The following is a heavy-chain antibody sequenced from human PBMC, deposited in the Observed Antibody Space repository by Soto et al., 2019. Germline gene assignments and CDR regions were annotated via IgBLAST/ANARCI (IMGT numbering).Heavy chain of an antibody. CDR3: ARVAIFGVVIENWFDP. Sequence: ASVKVSCKASGYAFTSYGISWVRQAPGQGLEWMGWISAYNGNTNYAQKLQGRVTMTTDTSTSTAYMELRSLRSDDTAVYYCARVAIFGVVIENWFDPWGQGTLVTVSS. D-gene: IGHD3-3*01. J-gene: IGHJ5*02. CDR2: ISAYNGNT. V-gene: IGHV1-18*01. CDR1: GYAFTSYG.